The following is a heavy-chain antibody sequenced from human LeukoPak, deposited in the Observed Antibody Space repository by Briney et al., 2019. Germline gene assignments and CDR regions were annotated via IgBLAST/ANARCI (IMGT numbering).Heavy chain of an antibody. D-gene: IGHD2-2*01. CDR1: GGSISSYY. V-gene: IGHV4-59*08. Sequence: SETLSLTCTVSGGSISSYYWSWIRQPPGKGLEWIGYIYYSGSTNYNPSLKSRVTISVDTSKNQFSLKLSSVTAADTAVYYCARQEGYCSSTGCHNHFDYWGQGTLVTVSS. CDR3: ARQEGYCSSTGCHNHFDY. J-gene: IGHJ4*02. CDR2: IYYSGST.